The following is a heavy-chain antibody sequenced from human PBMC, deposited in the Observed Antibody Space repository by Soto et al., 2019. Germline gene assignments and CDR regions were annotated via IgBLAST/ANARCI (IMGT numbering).Heavy chain of an antibody. J-gene: IGHJ6*02. CDR2: INPNSGGT. Sequence: ASVKVSCKASGYTFTGYYMHWVRQAPGQGLEWMGWINPNSGGTNYAQKFQGWVTMTRDTSISTAYMELSRLRSDDTAVYYCARVLPRGGSYLYGMDVWGQGTTVTVSS. CDR1: GYTFTGYY. V-gene: IGHV1-2*04. CDR3: ARVLPRGGSYLYGMDV. D-gene: IGHD3-16*02.